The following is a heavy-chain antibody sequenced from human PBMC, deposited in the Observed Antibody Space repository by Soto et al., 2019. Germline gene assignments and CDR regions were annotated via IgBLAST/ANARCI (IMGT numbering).Heavy chain of an antibody. D-gene: IGHD3-22*01. CDR1: VGSISSSSYY. J-gene: IGHJ4*02. Sequence: SETLSLTCTVSVGSISSSSYYWGWIRQPPGKGLEWIGSIYYSGSTYHNPSLKSRVTISVDTSKNQFSLKLSSVTAADTAVYYCARYYYYDSSGYLNYFDYWGQGTLVTVSS. CDR3: ARYYYYDSSGYLNYFDY. CDR2: IYYSGST. V-gene: IGHV4-39*01.